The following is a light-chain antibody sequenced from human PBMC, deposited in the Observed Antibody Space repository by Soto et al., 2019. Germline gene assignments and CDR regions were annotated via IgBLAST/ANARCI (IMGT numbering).Light chain of an antibody. CDR1: ESVSSY. CDR3: QQRNNWPWT. CDR2: EGS. Sequence: DIVLTQSPATLSLSPGQRATLSCRASESVSSYLAWYQQKAGQAPKLLIYEGSNRATGIATRFSGSGSGTDFTPTTSGLEPEDFAVYYCQQRNNWPWTFGQGTKVDIK. V-gene: IGKV3-11*01. J-gene: IGKJ1*01.